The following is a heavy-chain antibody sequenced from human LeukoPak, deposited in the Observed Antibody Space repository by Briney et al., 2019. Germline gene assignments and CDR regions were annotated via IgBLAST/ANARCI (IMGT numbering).Heavy chain of an antibody. Sequence: PGGSLRLSCAASGFTFSGYWMNWVRQAPGKGLEWVANIKEDGSEKDYVDSVKGRFTISRDNAKNSLYLQMNSLRAEDTAVYYCARVGLGVGSGRKASGFDPWGQGTLVTVSS. CDR1: GFTFSGYW. D-gene: IGHD3-10*01. CDR3: ARVGLGVGSGRKASGFDP. J-gene: IGHJ5*02. CDR2: IKEDGSEK. V-gene: IGHV3-7*01.